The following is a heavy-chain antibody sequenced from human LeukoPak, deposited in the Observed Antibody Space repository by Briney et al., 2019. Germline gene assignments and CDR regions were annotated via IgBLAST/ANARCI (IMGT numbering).Heavy chain of an antibody. J-gene: IGHJ4*02. Sequence: ASVKVSCKASGYTFTSYGISWVRQAPGQGLEWMGWISAYNGNTNYAQKLQGRVTMTTDTSTSTAYMELRSLRSDDTAVYYCARVNTIFGVVTKALDYWGQGTLVTVSS. CDR1: GYTFTSYG. CDR3: ARVNTIFGVVTKALDY. CDR2: ISAYNGNT. D-gene: IGHD3-3*01. V-gene: IGHV1-18*01.